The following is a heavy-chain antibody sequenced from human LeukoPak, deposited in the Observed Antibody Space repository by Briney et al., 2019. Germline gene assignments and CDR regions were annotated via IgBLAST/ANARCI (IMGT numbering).Heavy chain of an antibody. J-gene: IGHJ5*02. CDR1: GGSISGYY. V-gene: IGHV4-59*01. CDR2: IFYSGST. Sequence: SETLSLTCTVSGGSISGYYWSWIRQPPGKGLEWIGYIFYSGSTNYNPSLKSRVTISLDTSKNHFSLNLTSVTAADTAVYYCARGGGGSGSFIRLDPWGQGTLVTVSS. CDR3: ARGGGGSGSFIRLDP. D-gene: IGHD3-10*01.